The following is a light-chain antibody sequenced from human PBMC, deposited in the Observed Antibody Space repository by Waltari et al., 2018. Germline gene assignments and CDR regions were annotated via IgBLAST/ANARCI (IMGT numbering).Light chain of an antibody. V-gene: IGLV2-23*01. CDR2: DDN. CDR1: SRDVGNYNL. Sequence: QSALTQPASVSGSPGQSITISCTGTSRDVGNYNLFSWYQQYPGKAPKVMIYDDNRRPSGVSARFSGSKSGYTASLTISGVQAEDEADYYCCSYAGSYTWVFGGGTKLTVL. CDR3: CSYAGSYTWV. J-gene: IGLJ3*02.